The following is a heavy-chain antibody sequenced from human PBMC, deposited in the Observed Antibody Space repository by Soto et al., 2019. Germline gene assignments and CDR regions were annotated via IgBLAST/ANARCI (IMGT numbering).Heavy chain of an antibody. CDR1: GFTLDNG. D-gene: IGHD2-8*01. CDR2: IDYSGANT. Sequence: GGSLRLSCAASGFTLDNGMTWVRQAPGKGLEWISTIDYSGANTHYADSVKGRFTISRDKSRNTVALQMSNLRAEDTALYYCVSWVSAHFDNWGQGTLVTVYS. CDR3: VSWVSAHFDN. V-gene: IGHV3-23*01. J-gene: IGHJ4*02.